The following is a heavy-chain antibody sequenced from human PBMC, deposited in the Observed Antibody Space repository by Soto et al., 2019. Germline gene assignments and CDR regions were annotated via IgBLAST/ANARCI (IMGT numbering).Heavy chain of an antibody. J-gene: IGHJ6*02. CDR1: GFTFSSYA. CDR3: AKNTVGATYYYYGMDV. Sequence: GSLRLSCAASGFTFSSYAMSWVRQAPGKGLEWVSAISGSGGSTYYADSVKGRFTISRDNSKNTLYLQMNSLRAEDTAVYYCAKNTVGATYYYYGMDVWGQGTTVTVSS. D-gene: IGHD1-26*01. V-gene: IGHV3-23*01. CDR2: ISGSGGST.